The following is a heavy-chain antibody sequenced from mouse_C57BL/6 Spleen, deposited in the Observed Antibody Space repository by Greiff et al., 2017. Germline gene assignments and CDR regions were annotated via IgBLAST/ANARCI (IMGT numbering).Heavy chain of an antibody. CDR2: IYPRSGNT. CDR1: GYTFTSYG. D-gene: IGHD2-4*01. CDR3: ARDDYDGGYYFDY. V-gene: IGHV1-81*01. Sequence: QVQLKQSGAELARPGASVKLSCKASGYTFTSYGISWVKQRTGQGIEWIGEIYPRSGNTYYNEKFKGKATLTADKSSSTAYMELRSLTSEDSAVYFCARDDYDGGYYFDYWGQGTTLTVSS. J-gene: IGHJ2*01.